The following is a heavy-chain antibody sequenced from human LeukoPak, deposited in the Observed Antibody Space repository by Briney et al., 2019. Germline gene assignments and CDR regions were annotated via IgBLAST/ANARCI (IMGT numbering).Heavy chain of an antibody. V-gene: IGHV4-59*01. CDR3: ARASFGSEGVWFDP. CDR1: GGSISSYY. Sequence: PSETLSLTCTVSGGSISSYYWSWIRQPPGKGLEWIGYIYYSGSTNYNPSLKSRVTISVDTSKNQFSLKLSSVTAADTAVYYCARASFGSEGVWFDPWGQGTLVTVSS. CDR2: IYYSGST. J-gene: IGHJ5*02. D-gene: IGHD3-3*01.